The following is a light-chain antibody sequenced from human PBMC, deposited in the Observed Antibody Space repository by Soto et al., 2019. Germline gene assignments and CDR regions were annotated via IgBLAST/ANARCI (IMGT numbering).Light chain of an antibody. CDR3: QQYGTSPTT. J-gene: IGKJ5*01. Sequence: EIVLTQSPGTLSLSPGEGATLSCRASQGVTSNYLAWYQQRPGQAPRLLIYAASNRATGIPDRFSGGGSGTDFTLTISRLEPEDFAMYYCQQYGTSPTTFGQGTRLE. V-gene: IGKV3-20*01. CDR2: AAS. CDR1: QGVTSNY.